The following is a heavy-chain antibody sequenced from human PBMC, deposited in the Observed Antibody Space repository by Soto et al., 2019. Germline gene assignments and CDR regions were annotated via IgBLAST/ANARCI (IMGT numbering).Heavy chain of an antibody. J-gene: IGHJ4*02. CDR1: GFTFSGSA. CDR3: TRNLVGEGSSRYFDY. Sequence: GGSLRLSCAASGFTFSGSAMHWVRQASGKGLEWVGRIRSKANSYATAYAASVKGRFTISRDDSKNTAYLQMNSLKTEDTAVYYCTRNLVGEGSSRYFDYWGQGTLVTVSS. D-gene: IGHD1-26*01. CDR2: IRSKANSYAT. V-gene: IGHV3-73*01.